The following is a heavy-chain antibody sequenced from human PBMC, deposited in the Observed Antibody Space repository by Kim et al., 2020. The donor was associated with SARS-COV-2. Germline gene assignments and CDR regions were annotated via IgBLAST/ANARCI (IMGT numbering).Heavy chain of an antibody. CDR1: GFTFSSYE. Sequence: GGSLRLSCAASGFTFSSYEMNWVRQAPGKGLEWVSYISSSGSTIYYADSVKGRFTISRDNAKNSLYLQMNSLRAEDTAFYYCARESGGGNPFAYWGQGTLVTVSS. V-gene: IGHV3-48*03. J-gene: IGHJ4*02. CDR3: ARESGGGNPFAY. D-gene: IGHD2-15*01. CDR2: ISSSGSTI.